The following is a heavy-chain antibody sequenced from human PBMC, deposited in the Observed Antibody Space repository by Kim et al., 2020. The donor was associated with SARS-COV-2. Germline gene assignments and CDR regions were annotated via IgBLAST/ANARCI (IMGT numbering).Heavy chain of an antibody. J-gene: IGHJ6*02. Sequence: GGSLRLSCAASGFTLSHYEMNWVRQDPGKGLEWVSYSRTSGSDIYYGESVKGRFTISRDNAKNSLYLQMDTLRAEDTAVYYCARDNGYYGMDVWGQGTTV. CDR1: GFTLSHYE. V-gene: IGHV3-48*03. D-gene: IGHD2-8*01. CDR3: ARDNGYYGMDV. CDR2: SRTSGSDI.